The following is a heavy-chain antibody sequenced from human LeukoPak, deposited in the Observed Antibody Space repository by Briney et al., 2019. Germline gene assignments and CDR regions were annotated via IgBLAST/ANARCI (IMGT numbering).Heavy chain of an antibody. Sequence: GGSLRLSRAASGFTFSSYAMHWVRQAPGKGLEWVAVISYDGSNKYYADSVKGRFTISRDNSKNTLYLQMNSLRAEDTAVYYCARDLDRNYDEYYYYGMDVWGQGTTVTVSS. CDR1: GFTFSSYA. D-gene: IGHD1-14*01. CDR3: ARDLDRNYDEYYYYGMDV. J-gene: IGHJ6*02. V-gene: IGHV3-30*04. CDR2: ISYDGSNK.